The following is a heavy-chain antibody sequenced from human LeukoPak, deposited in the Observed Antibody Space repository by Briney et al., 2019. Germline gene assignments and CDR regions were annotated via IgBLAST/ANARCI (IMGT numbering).Heavy chain of an antibody. J-gene: IGHJ4*02. V-gene: IGHV4-59*08. CDR3: ARQGGGYSFDY. Sequence: PSETLSLTCTVSGGSISSFYRSWIRQPPRKGLEWIGYIYYSGSTNYNPSLKSRVTISVDTSKNQFSLKLSSVTAADTAVYYCARQGGGYSFDYWGQGALVTVSS. CDR2: IYYSGST. D-gene: IGHD2-21*01. CDR1: GGSISSFY.